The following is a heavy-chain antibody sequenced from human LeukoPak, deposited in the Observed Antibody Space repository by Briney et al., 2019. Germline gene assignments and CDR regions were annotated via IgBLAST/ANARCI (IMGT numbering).Heavy chain of an antibody. CDR2: ISSNGGST. J-gene: IGHJ4*02. V-gene: IGHV3-64*01. Sequence: GGSLRLSCAASGFTFSSYAMHWVRQAPGKGLGYVSAISSNGGSTYYANSVKGRFTISRDNSKNTLYLQMGSLRAEDMAVYYCARGGCSGGSCYDYWGQGTLVTVSS. CDR1: GFTFSSYA. CDR3: ARGGCSGGSCYDY. D-gene: IGHD2-15*01.